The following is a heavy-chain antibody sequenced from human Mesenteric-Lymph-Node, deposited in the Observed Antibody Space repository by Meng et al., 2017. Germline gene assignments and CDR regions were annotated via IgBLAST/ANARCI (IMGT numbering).Heavy chain of an antibody. J-gene: IGHJ6*02. CDR1: GFTFSSYA. Sequence: GESLKISCAASGFTFSSYAMHWVRQAPGKGLEWVAVISYDGSNKYYADSVKGRFTISRDNSKNTLYLQMNSLRAEDTAVYYCARDRGMVVLEMDVWGQGTTVTVSS. CDR3: ARDRGMVVLEMDV. D-gene: IGHD2-2*01. V-gene: IGHV3-30*04. CDR2: ISYDGSNK.